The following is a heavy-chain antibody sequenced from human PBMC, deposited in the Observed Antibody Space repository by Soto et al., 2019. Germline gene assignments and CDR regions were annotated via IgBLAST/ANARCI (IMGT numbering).Heavy chain of an antibody. CDR3: ARHHMAATDMYFDY. CDR2: IYYSGTT. J-gene: IGHJ4*02. V-gene: IGHV4-39*07. Sequence: PSETLSLTCTVSGGSIGSSSYQWGWIRQPPGKGLEWIGNIYYSGTTNYNPSLKSRVTMSVDMSRNQFSLKLSSVTAADTAVYYCARHHMAATDMYFDYWGQGTLVTVSS. D-gene: IGHD6-19*01. CDR1: GGSIGSSSYQ.